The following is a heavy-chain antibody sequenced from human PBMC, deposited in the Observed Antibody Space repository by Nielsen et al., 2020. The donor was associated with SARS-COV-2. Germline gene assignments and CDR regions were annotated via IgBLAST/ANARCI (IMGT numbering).Heavy chain of an antibody. CDR3: AREMGGSSRHFDY. CDR2: IGSDESNT. D-gene: IGHD6-13*01. J-gene: IGHJ4*02. V-gene: IGHV3-74*01. CDR1: GFTFSSSW. Sequence: GESLKISCAASGFTFSSSWMHWVRQAPGKGLVWVSRIGSDESNTNYVDSVKGRFTISRDNAKNTLYLQMNSLRAEDTAVYYCAREMGGSSRHFDYWGQGTLVTVSS.